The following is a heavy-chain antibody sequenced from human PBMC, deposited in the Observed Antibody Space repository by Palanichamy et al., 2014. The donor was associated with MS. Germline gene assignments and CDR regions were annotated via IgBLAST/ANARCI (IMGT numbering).Heavy chain of an antibody. J-gene: IGHJ4*02. D-gene: IGHD5/OR15-5a*01. CDR2: ISHDGGKK. CDR3: AKDWWRELDSAIFDS. CDR1: DSRSAPMA. Sequence: QLQLVESGGDVAQPGRSRETLLWSPLDSRSAPMACTGSARRRAKGLEWVAFISHDGGKKYYGRLREGPDSPISRDDSKDTLDLHMTSLRTEDTAVYYCAKDWWRELDSAIFDSWGQGTRVTVSS. V-gene: IGHV3-30*18.